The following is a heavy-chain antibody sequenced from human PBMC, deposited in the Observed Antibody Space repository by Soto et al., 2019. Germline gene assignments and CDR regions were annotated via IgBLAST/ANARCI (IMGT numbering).Heavy chain of an antibody. J-gene: IGHJ4*02. CDR2: IKSKTDGGTT. CDR3: TTDINGQLLFDY. D-gene: IGHD1-1*01. V-gene: IGHV3-15*01. Sequence: LRLSCAASGFTFSNAWMSWVRQAPGKGLEWVGRIKSKTDGGTTDYAAPVKGRFTISRDDSKNTLYLQMNSLKTEDTAVYYCTTDINGQLLFDYWGQGTLVTVSS. CDR1: GFTFSNAW.